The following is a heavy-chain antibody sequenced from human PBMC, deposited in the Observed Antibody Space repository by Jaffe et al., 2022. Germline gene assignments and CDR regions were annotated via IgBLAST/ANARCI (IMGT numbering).Heavy chain of an antibody. Sequence: QVQLVESGGDVVQPGGSLRLSCATSGFTFSSYGMHWVRQAPGKGLEWVAFIRYDGSNKYYADSVKGRFTISRDNSKNTLYLQMNSLRAEDTAVYYCAKDNSIWSGLWAGFIDHWGQGTLVTVSS. D-gene: IGHD3-3*01. CDR3: AKDNSIWSGLWAGFIDH. CDR2: IRYDGSNK. J-gene: IGHJ4*02. CDR1: GFTFSSYG. V-gene: IGHV3-30*02.